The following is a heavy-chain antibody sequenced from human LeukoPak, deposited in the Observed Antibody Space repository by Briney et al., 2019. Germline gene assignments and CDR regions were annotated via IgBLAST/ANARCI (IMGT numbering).Heavy chain of an antibody. CDR3: ARLRYFDYDFWSGYTYYFDY. Sequence: PSETLSLTCTVSGGSISSYYWSWIRQPPGKGLEWIGSMYYSGSTYYNPSLKSRVTISVDTSKNQFSLKLSSVTAADTAVYYCARLRYFDYDFWSGYTYYFDYWGQGTLVTVSS. V-gene: IGHV4-59*04. J-gene: IGHJ4*02. D-gene: IGHD3-3*01. CDR2: MYYSGST. CDR1: GGSISSYY.